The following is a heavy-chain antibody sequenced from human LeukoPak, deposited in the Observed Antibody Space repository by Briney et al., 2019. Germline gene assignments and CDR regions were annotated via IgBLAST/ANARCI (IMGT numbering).Heavy chain of an antibody. D-gene: IGHD3-16*02. CDR1: GFTFSSYA. CDR2: ISGSGGST. Sequence: PGGSLRLSCAASGFTFSSYAMSWVRQAPGKGLEWVSAISGSGGSTYYADSVKGRFTISRDNSKNTLYLQVNSLRAEDTAVYYCAKEYDYVWGSYRSPHYFDYWGQGTLVTVS. J-gene: IGHJ4*02. V-gene: IGHV3-23*01. CDR3: AKEYDYVWGSYRSPHYFDY.